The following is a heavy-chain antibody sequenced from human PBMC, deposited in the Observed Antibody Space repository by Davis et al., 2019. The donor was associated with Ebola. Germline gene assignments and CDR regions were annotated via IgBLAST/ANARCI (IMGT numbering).Heavy chain of an antibody. V-gene: IGHV1-18*04. CDR2: ISANNGNT. D-gene: IGHD1-26*01. CDR3: ARDSQWELRMGPNFGLDY. Sequence: AASVKASCKASGYSCTSYGISWVRPAPGQGLEWMGWISANNGNTNYAQNLQGRVTMTTDTSTRTAYMELRSLRSDDTAVYYCARDSQWELRMGPNFGLDYWGQGTLVTVSS. J-gene: IGHJ4*02. CDR1: GYSCTSYG.